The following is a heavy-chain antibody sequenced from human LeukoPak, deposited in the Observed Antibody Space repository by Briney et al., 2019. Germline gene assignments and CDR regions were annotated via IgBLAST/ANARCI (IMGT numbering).Heavy chain of an antibody. Sequence: GASVKVSCKASGYTFTGYYMHWVRQAPGQGLEWMGWINPNSGGTNYAQKFQGRVTMTRDTSISTAYMELSRLRSDDTAVYYCARGSRYCSGGSCYSIHGDWFDPWGQGTLVTVSS. J-gene: IGHJ5*02. V-gene: IGHV1-2*02. D-gene: IGHD2-15*01. CDR1: GYTFTGYY. CDR3: ARGSRYCSGGSCYSIHGDWFDP. CDR2: INPNSGGT.